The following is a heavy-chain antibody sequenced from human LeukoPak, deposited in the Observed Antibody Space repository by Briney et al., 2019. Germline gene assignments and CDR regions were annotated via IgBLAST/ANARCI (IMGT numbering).Heavy chain of an antibody. CDR2: IIPIFGTA. V-gene: IGHV1-69*05. Sequence: SVKVSCKASGGTFSSYAISWVRQAPGQGLEWMGGIIPIFGTANYAQKFQGRVTITTDESTSTAYMELSSLRSEDTAVYYCASQVHWAAALDSWGQGTLVSVSS. D-gene: IGHD6-13*01. CDR1: GGTFSSYA. J-gene: IGHJ4*02. CDR3: ASQVHWAAALDS.